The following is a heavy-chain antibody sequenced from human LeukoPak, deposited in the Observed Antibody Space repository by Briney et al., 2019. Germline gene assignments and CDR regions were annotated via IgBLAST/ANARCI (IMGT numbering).Heavy chain of an antibody. J-gene: IGHJ6*02. CDR2: ISYGGIDK. CDR3: ARDSDGMSV. CDR1: GFNFSSYA. V-gene: IGHV3-30*04. Sequence: GGSLRLSCAASGFNFSSYAMHWVRQAPGEGLEWVGLISYGGIDKSYADSVKGRFTISRDSSKRTLYLQVNSLRAEDTAVYYCARDSDGMSVWGLGTTVTVSS.